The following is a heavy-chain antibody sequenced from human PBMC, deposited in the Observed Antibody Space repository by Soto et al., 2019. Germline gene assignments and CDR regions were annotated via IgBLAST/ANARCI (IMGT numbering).Heavy chain of an antibody. V-gene: IGHV3-23*01. D-gene: IGHD6-19*01. J-gene: IGHJ5*02. CDR3: AKGGSSGWYYFYP. CDR2: TPGSGGSA. Sequence: GGSLRLSCAASGFTFGTYAMNWVRQAPGKGLEWVSSTPGSGGSAYYADSVKGRFTISRDNSKNTLYLQMDSLSPEDTAIYYCAKGGSSGWYYFYPWGQGTLVTVSS. CDR1: GFTFGTYA.